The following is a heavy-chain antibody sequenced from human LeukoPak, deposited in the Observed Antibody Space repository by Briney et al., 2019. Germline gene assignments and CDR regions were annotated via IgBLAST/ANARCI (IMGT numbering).Heavy chain of an antibody. CDR3: ARVRADYGDYPDTDY. J-gene: IGHJ4*02. Sequence: SETLSLTCAVYGGSFSGHYWSWIRQPPGKGLEWIGEINHSGSTNYNPSLKSRVTISVDTSKNQFSLKLSSVTAADTAVYYCARVRADYGDYPDTDYWGQGTLVTVSS. CDR2: INHSGST. CDR1: GGSFSGHY. V-gene: IGHV4-34*01. D-gene: IGHD4-17*01.